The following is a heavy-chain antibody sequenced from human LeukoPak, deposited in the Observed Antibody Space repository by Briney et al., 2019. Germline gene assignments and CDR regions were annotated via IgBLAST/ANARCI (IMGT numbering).Heavy chain of an antibody. D-gene: IGHD2-21*01. Sequence: PGGSLRLSCAASGFTFSSYGMPWVRQAPGKGLEWVAVIADDGRDKHHADSVKGRFTISRDNSKNTLLLQMNSPRAEDTAVYYCAEDGDLSAAAYYFDSWGQGTLVTVSS. CDR1: GFTFSSYG. CDR2: IADDGRDK. J-gene: IGHJ4*02. CDR3: AEDGDLSAAAYYFDS. V-gene: IGHV3-30*18.